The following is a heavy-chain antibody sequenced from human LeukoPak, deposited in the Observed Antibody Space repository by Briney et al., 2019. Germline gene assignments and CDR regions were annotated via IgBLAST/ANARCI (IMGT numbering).Heavy chain of an antibody. V-gene: IGHV2-70*01. J-gene: IGHJ4*02. Sequence: SGPALVKPTQTLTLTCTFSGFSLIASGMCVSWIRQPPGKALEWLALIDWDDDKYYSTSLKTRLTISKDTFKNQVVLTMTNMDPVDTATYYCARISAYGDYYFDYWGQGTLVTVSS. CDR2: IDWDDDK. CDR1: GFSLIASGMC. D-gene: IGHD4-17*01. CDR3: ARISAYGDYYFDY.